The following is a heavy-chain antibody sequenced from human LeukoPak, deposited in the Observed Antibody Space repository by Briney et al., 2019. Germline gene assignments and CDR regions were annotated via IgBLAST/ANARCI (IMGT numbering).Heavy chain of an antibody. CDR2: INAGNGNT. CDR3: ARSRNGDYFGY. Sequence: ASVKVPCKASGYTFTSYAMHWVRQAPGQRLEWMGWINAGNGNTKYSQKFQGRVTITRDTSASTAYMELSSLRSEDTAVYYCARSRNGDYFGYWGQGTLVTVSS. CDR1: GYTFTSYA. J-gene: IGHJ4*02. D-gene: IGHD4-17*01. V-gene: IGHV1-3*01.